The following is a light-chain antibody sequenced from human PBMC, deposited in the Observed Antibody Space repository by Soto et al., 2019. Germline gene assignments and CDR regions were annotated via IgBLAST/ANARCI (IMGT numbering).Light chain of an antibody. Sequence: DVVMTQTPLSLSVTPGQSASISCKSSRSLLHTDGKTYLYWYMQRQGQPPQLLIYEVSNRFSGVPDRFSGSGSGTDFPLKISRVEAEDVGTYYCMQSQTLPLTFGGGTKVEIK. V-gene: IGKV2D-29*01. CDR1: RSLLHTDGKTY. CDR3: MQSQTLPLT. CDR2: EVS. J-gene: IGKJ4*01.